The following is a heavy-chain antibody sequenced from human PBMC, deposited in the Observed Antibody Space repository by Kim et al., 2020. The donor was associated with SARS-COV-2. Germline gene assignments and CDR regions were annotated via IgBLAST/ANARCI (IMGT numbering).Heavy chain of an antibody. CDR3: ARDFTTVGATTLRLTYYYYGIDV. CDR1: GFTFSSYG. Sequence: GGSLRLSCAASGFTFSSYGMHWVRQAPGKGLEWVAVIWYDGSNKYYTDSVKGRFTISRDNSKNTLYLQMNSLRAEDTAVYYCARDFTTVGATTLRLTYYYYGIDVWGQGTTVTVSS. V-gene: IGHV3-33*01. CDR2: IWYDGSNK. J-gene: IGHJ6*02. D-gene: IGHD1-26*01.